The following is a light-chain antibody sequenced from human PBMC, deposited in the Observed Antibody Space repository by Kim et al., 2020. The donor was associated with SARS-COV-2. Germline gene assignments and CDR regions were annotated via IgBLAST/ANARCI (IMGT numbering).Light chain of an antibody. J-gene: IGKJ3*01. CDR3: QQSYITPFT. CDR1: QGSSSH. Sequence: ASVGDRVTITCPTTQGSSSHLNWYQQKPGRAPKLLISAASTLQGGVPSRFSGSGSETDFTLTISSLQPEDFATYFCQQSYITPFTFGPGTKVDIK. CDR2: AAS. V-gene: IGKV1-39*01.